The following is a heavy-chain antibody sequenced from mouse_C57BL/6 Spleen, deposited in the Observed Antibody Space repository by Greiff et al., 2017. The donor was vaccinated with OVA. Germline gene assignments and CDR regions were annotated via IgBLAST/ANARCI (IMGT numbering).Heavy chain of an antibody. CDR2: IRSKSNNYAT. Sequence: EVQGVESGGGLVQPKGSLKLSCAASGFSFTTYAMNWVRQAPGKGLEWVAHIRSKSNNYATYYADSVKDRFTISRDDSESMLYLQMNNLKTEDTAMYYCVRGYYAMDYWGQGTSVTVSS. CDR3: VRGYYAMDY. V-gene: IGHV10-1*01. CDR1: GFSFTTYA. J-gene: IGHJ4*01.